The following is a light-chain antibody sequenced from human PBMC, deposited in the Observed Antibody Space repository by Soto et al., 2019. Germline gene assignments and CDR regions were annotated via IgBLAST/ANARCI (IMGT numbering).Light chain of an antibody. CDR1: QSVSSY. Sequence: EIVLTQSPATLSLSPGERATLSCRASQSVSSYLAWYQQKPGQAPRLLIYDASNRATDIPARFSGSGSGTDFTLTISSREPEDFAVYYWQQRSNWPLTFGGGTKVEIK. CDR3: QQRSNWPLT. CDR2: DAS. J-gene: IGKJ4*01. V-gene: IGKV3-11*01.